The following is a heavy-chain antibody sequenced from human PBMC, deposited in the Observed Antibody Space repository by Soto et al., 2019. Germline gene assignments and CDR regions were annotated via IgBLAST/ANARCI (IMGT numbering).Heavy chain of an antibody. Sequence: EVQLLESGGGLVQPGGSLRLSCAASGFTFSSYAMSWVRQAPGKGLEWVSAISGSGGSTYYADSVKGRFTISRDNSKNSLYLQMNSLRAEDTAVYYCVKDTWYCSGGSCYSDSGGFDYWGQGTLVTVSS. J-gene: IGHJ4*02. CDR3: VKDTWYCSGGSCYSDSGGFDY. D-gene: IGHD2-15*01. CDR2: ISGSGGST. V-gene: IGHV3-23*01. CDR1: GFTFSSYA.